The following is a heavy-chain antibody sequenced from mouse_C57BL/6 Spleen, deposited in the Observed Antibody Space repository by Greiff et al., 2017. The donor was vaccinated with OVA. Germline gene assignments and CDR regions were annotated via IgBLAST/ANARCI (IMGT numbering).Heavy chain of an antibody. Sequence: QVQLQQPGAELVMPGASVKLSCKASGYTFTSYWMHWVKQRPGQGLEWIGEIDPSDSYTNYNQKFKGKSTLTVDKSSSTAYMQLSSLTSEDSAVYYCARGAHSNYDAMDYWGQGTPVTVSS. CDR2: IDPSDSYT. CDR3: ARGAHSNYDAMDY. V-gene: IGHV1-69*01. J-gene: IGHJ4*01. CDR1: GYTFTSYW. D-gene: IGHD2-5*01.